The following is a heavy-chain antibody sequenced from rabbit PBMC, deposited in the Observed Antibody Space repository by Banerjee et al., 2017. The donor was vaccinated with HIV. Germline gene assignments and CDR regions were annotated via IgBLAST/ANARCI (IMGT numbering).Heavy chain of an antibody. CDR1: GIDFSSYY. D-gene: IGHD6-1*01. CDR3: ARGTGYVGFNL. V-gene: IGHV1S45*01. Sequence: QEQLVESGGGLVQPEGSLTLTCTASGIDFSSYYMCWVRQAPGKGLEWVACIDTDSSGKTYYASWAKGRFTISKTSSTTVTLQMTSLTAADTATYFCARGTGYVGFNLWGPGTLVTVS. CDR2: IDTDSSGKT. J-gene: IGHJ4*01.